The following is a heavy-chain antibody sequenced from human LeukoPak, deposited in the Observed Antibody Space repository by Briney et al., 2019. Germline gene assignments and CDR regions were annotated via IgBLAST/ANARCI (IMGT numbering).Heavy chain of an antibody. CDR3: ARTRFPMWEYQDY. V-gene: IGHV4-61*02. Sequence: PSQTLSLTCTVSGGSISSGSYYWSWIRQPAGKGLEWIGRIYTSGSTNYNPSLKCRVTISVDTSKNQFSLKLSSVTAADTAVYYCARTRFPMWEYQDYWGQGTLVTVSS. CDR2: IYTSGST. D-gene: IGHD1-26*01. J-gene: IGHJ4*02. CDR1: GGSISSGSYY.